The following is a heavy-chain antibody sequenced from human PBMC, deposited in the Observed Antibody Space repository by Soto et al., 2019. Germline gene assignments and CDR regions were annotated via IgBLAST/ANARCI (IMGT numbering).Heavy chain of an antibody. D-gene: IGHD6-19*01. CDR2: ISGSGGST. CDR1: GFTFSSYA. Sequence: SLRLSCAASGFTFSSYAMSWVRQAPGKGLEWVSAISGSGGSTYYADSVKGRFTISRDNSKNTLYLQMNSLRAEDTAVYYCAKDQDSSGWPFDYWGQGTLVTVSS. V-gene: IGHV3-23*01. CDR3: AKDQDSSGWPFDY. J-gene: IGHJ4*02.